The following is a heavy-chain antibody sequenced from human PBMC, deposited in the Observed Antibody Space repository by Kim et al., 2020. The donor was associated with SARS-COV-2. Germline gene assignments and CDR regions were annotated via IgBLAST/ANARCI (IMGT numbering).Heavy chain of an antibody. CDR3: VGNSDY. CDR2: DGRSP. Sequence: DGRSPSYEDSGKGRFTIARDNAKNRLYLQINSRRAEDTAVYYCVGNSDYWGQGTLVTVSS. J-gene: IGHJ4*02. D-gene: IGHD4-4*01. V-gene: IGHV3-74*01.